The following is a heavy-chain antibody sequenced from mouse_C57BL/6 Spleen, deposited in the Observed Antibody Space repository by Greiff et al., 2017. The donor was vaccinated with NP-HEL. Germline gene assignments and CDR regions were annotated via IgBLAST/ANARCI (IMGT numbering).Heavy chain of an antibody. D-gene: IGHD2-4*01. J-gene: IGHJ2*01. CDR1: GYTFTSYW. CDR3: ARGGLRSFFDY. CDR2: IDPSDSYT. Sequence: QVQLQQSGAELVKPGASVKLSCKASGYTFTSYWMQWVKQRPGQGLEWIGEIDPSDSYTNYNQKFKGKATLTVDTSSSTAYMQLSSLTSEDSAVYCCARGGLRSFFDYWGQGTTLTVSS. V-gene: IGHV1-50*01.